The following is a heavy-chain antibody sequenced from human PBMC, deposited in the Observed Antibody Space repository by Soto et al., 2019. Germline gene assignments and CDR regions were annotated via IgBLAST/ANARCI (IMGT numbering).Heavy chain of an antibody. D-gene: IGHD6-13*01. CDR1: GDSVSSNSAA. V-gene: IGHV6-1*01. CDR2: TYYRSKWYN. Sequence: PSQTLSLTCVISGDSVSSNSAAWNWIRQSPSRGLEWLGRTYYRSKWYNDYAVSVKSRITINPDTSKNQFSLQLNSVTPEDTAVYYCVRAKQQLIHLNYYYGMDVWGQGTTVTVSS. J-gene: IGHJ6*02. CDR3: VRAKQQLIHLNYYYGMDV.